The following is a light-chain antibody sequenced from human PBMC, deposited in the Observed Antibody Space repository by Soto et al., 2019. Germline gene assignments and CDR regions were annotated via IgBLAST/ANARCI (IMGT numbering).Light chain of an antibody. CDR1: QSVSSY. V-gene: IGKV3-11*01. Sequence: EIVLTQSPATLSLSPGERVTLSCRASQSVSSYLAWYQQKLGQAPRLLIYDASNRATGIPARFSGSGSGTDFTLTISSLEPEDFEVYYCQQRSNWPLTFVKRTKVDI. CDR2: DAS. J-gene: IGKJ1*01. CDR3: QQRSNWPLT.